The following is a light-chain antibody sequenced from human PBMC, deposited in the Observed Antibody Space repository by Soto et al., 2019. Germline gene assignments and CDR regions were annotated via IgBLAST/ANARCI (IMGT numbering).Light chain of an antibody. J-gene: IGLJ2*01. CDR3: AAWDDSLNGVV. CDR2: NNS. CDR1: SSNVGINT. V-gene: IGLV1-44*01. Sequence: QSVLTQPPSASGTPGQRVTISCSGSSSNVGINTVNWYQQVPGTAPKLLIYNNSQRPSGVPDRFSGSKSGTSASLAISGLQSEDEAEYFCAAWDDSLNGVVFGGGTKLTVL.